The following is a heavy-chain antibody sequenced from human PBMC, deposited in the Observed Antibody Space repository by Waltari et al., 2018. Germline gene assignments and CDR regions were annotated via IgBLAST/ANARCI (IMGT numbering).Heavy chain of an antibody. CDR3: ARDRGEIAARQGPWFDP. V-gene: IGHV1-2*04. Sequence: QVQLVQSGAEVKKPGASVKVSCKASGYTFPGHYMHWVRPAPGQGLEWMGWINPNSGGTNYAQKFQGWVTMTRDTSISTAYMELSRLRSDDTAVYYCARDRGEIAARQGPWFDPWGQGTLVTVSS. D-gene: IGHD6-6*01. CDR2: INPNSGGT. CDR1: GYTFPGHY. J-gene: IGHJ5*02.